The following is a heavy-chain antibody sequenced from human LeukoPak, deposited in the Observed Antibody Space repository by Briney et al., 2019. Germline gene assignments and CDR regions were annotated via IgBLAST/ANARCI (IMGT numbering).Heavy chain of an antibody. V-gene: IGHV4-34*01. D-gene: IGHD6-19*01. CDR2: INHSGST. CDR3: ARGGGQQWLPIDY. Sequence: SETLSLTCAVYGGSFSGYYWSWIRQPPGKGLEWIGEINHSGSTNYNPTLKSRVTISVDTSKNQFSLKLSSVTAADTAVYYCARGGGQQWLPIDYWGQGTLVTVSS. J-gene: IGHJ4*02. CDR1: GGSFSGYY.